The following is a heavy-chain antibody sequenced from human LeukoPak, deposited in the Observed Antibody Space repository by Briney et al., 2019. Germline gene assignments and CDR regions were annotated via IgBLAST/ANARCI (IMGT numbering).Heavy chain of an antibody. D-gene: IGHD3-16*01. J-gene: IGHJ4*02. V-gene: IGHV3-23*01. CDR3: AKDQRPKGNYGYFDY. CDR1: GPIVNNYG. Sequence: GGSLRLSCAASGPIVNNYGMSWVRQAPGQGLEWVSSISGSGDNTYYADSVRGRFTISRDNSENTLFLQMSSLRADDTAVYYCAKDQRPKGNYGYFDYWGQGTLVTVSS. CDR2: ISGSGDNT.